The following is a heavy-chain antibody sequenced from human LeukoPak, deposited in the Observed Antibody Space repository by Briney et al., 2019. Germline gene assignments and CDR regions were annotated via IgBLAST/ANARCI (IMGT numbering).Heavy chain of an antibody. CDR3: ARGRRYYYGMDV. CDR1: GGSFSGYY. V-gene: IGHV4-34*01. J-gene: IGHJ6*02. CDR2: INHSGST. Sequence: SETLSLTCAVYGGSFSGYYWSWIRQPQGKGLEWIGEINHSGSTNYNPSLKSRVTISVDTSKNQFSLKLSSVTAADTAVYYCARGRRYYYGMDVWGQGTTVTVSS.